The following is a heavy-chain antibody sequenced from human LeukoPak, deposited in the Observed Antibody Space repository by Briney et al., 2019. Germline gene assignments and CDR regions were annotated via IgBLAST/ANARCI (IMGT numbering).Heavy chain of an antibody. CDR2: IYYSGST. Sequence: KTSETLSLTCTVSGGSISSGGYYWSWIRQHPGKGLEWIGYIYYSGSTYYNPSLKSRVTISVDTSKNQFSLKLSSVTAADTAVYYCASGGNPSSAYGMDVWGQGTTVTVSS. J-gene: IGHJ6*02. D-gene: IGHD4-23*01. CDR3: ASGGNPSSAYGMDV. V-gene: IGHV4-31*03. CDR1: GGSISSGGYY.